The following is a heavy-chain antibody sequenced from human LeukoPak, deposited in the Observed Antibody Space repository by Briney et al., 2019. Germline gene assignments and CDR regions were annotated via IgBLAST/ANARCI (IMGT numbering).Heavy chain of an antibody. CDR1: GFTSSSYA. CDR2: ISGSGGST. J-gene: IGHJ5*02. V-gene: IGHV3-23*01. D-gene: IGHD6-13*01. Sequence: GGSLRLSCAASGFTSSSYAMSWVRQAPGKGLEWVSAISGSGGSTYYADSVKGRFTISRDNSKNTLYLQMNSLRAEDTAVYYCAKQSWQQLVHDWFDPWGQGTLVTVSS. CDR3: AKQSWQQLVHDWFDP.